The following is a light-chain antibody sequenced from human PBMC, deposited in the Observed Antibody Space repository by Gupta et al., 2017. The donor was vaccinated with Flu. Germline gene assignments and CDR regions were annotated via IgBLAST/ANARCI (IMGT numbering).Light chain of an antibody. CDR1: SSNIGSNT. V-gene: IGLV1-44*01. Sequence: QSVLTQPPSASGTPGQRVTIACSGSSSNIGSNTVNWYQQLPGTAPNLLIYSNNNRPSGVPERFSGSKSGTSASLAISGLQAEDEADYYCAAWDDSLNGVVFGGGTKLTVL. CDR2: SNN. J-gene: IGLJ2*01. CDR3: AAWDDSLNGVV.